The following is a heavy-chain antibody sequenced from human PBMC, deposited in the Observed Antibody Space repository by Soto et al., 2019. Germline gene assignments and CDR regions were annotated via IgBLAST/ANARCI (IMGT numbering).Heavy chain of an antibody. CDR1: GFTVSTNY. D-gene: IGHD6-13*01. V-gene: IGHV3-53*02. J-gene: IGHJ4*02. CDR3: ATDSPVGSSWYDFDY. Sequence: EVQLVETGGGLIQPGGSLRLSCAASGFTVSTNYMTWVRQAPGKGLEWVSVIYSGGSTYYADSVKGRFTISRDNSKNTLYLQMKSLRAEDTAVYYCATDSPVGSSWYDFDYWGQGTLVTVSS. CDR2: IYSGGST.